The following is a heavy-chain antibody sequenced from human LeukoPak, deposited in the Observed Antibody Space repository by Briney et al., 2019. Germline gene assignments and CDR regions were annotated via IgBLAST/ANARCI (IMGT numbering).Heavy chain of an antibody. V-gene: IGHV4-59*01. CDR3: ARGHSGTGFDI. D-gene: IGHD1-1*01. CDR1: GGSISGYY. J-gene: IGHJ3*02. CDR2: IYDTGST. Sequence: SETLSLTCTVSGGSISGYYWNWIRQPPGKGLEWIAYIYDTGSTSYNPSLKSRVTISVDTSSNQFSLKLNSVTAADTAVYSCARGHSGTGFDIWGQGTMVTVSS.